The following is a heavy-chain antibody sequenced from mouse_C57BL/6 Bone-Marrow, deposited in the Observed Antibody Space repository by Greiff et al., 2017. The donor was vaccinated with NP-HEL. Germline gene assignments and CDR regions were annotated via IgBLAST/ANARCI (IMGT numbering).Heavy chain of an antibody. CDR2: INPGSGGT. V-gene: IGHV1-54*01. Sequence: QVQLQQSGAELVRPGPSVKVSCKASGYAFTNYLLEWVKQRPGQGLEWIGVINPGSGGTNYNEKFKGKATLTADKSYSTAYIQLSSLTSEDSAVYFWARDECYCGGSYRFAYWGQGTLVTVSA. CDR1: GYAFTNYL. CDR3: ARDECYCGGSYRFAY. D-gene: IGHD1-1*01. J-gene: IGHJ3*01.